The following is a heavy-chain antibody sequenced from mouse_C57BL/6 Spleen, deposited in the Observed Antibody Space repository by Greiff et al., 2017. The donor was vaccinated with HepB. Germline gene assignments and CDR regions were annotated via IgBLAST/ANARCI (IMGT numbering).Heavy chain of an antibody. J-gene: IGHJ4*01. CDR3: AKNAGGNYAMDY. V-gene: IGHV2-5*01. Sequence: VMLVESGPGLVQPSQSLSITCTVSGFSLTSYGVHWVRQSPGKGLEWLGVIWRGGSTDYNAAFMSRLSITKDNSKSQVFFKMNSLQADDTAIYYCAKNAGGNYAMDYWGQGTSVTVSS. CDR2: IWRGGST. CDR1: GFSLTSYG.